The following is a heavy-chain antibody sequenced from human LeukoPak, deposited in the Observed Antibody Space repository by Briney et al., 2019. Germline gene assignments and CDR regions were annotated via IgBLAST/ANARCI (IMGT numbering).Heavy chain of an antibody. CDR2: ISSSGSTI. V-gene: IGHV3-48*03. Sequence: GGSLRLSCAASGFTFSSYEMNWVRQAPGKGLEWVSYISSSGSTIYYADSVKGRFTISRDNSKNTLYLQMNSLRAEDTAVYYCAKEMGGYSSGWALDYWGQGTLVTVSS. CDR3: AKEMGGYSSGWALDY. J-gene: IGHJ4*02. CDR1: GFTFSSYE. D-gene: IGHD6-19*01.